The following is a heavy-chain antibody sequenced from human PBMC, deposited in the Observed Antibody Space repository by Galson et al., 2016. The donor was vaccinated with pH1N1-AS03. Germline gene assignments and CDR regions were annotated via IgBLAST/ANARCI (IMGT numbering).Heavy chain of an antibody. Sequence: SLRLSCAASGFVFSTSAIHWVRQSPGKGLEWVAFIRYDESIKNYGDSVKGRFTIYRENSKNSVDLEMNSLRPEDSAVYYCVKGGGYSHGFLEYYFDSWGQGTQVTVSS. D-gene: IGHD3-3*01. J-gene: IGHJ4*02. V-gene: IGHV3-30*02. CDR3: VKGGGYSHGFLEYYFDS. CDR1: GFVFSTSA. CDR2: IRYDESIK.